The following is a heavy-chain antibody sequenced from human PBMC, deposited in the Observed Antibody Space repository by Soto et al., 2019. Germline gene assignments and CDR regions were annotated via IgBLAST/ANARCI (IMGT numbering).Heavy chain of an antibody. V-gene: IGHV4-4*02. CDR1: GDSISNNKW. J-gene: IGHJ4*02. CDR2: MHHSGSI. CDR3: AIYGGNSVYFDY. Sequence: SETLSLTCSVSGDSISNNKWWSWVRQPPGKGLEWIGEMHHSGSIHYNASLKSRATLSVDKSRNQFSLQLTSVTAADTAVYYCAIYGGNSVYFDYSGQGTLVTVSS. D-gene: IGHD4-17*01.